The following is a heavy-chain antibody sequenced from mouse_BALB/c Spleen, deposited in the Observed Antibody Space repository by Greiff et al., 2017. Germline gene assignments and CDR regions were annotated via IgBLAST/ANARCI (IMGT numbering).Heavy chain of an antibody. D-gene: IGHD1-1*01. V-gene: IGHV3-2*02. CDR3: ARWGYYGSSPVDY. J-gene: IGHJ2*01. Sequence: EVQLVESGPGLVKPSQSLSLTCTVTGYSITSDYAWNWIRQFPGNKLEWMGYISYSGSTSYNPSLKSRISITRDTSKNQFFLQLNSVTTEDTATYYCARWGYYGSSPVDYWGQGTTLTVSS. CDR1: GYSITSDYA. CDR2: ISYSGST.